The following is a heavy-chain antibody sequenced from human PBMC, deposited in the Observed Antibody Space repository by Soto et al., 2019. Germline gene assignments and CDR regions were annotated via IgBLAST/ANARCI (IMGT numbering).Heavy chain of an antibody. D-gene: IGHD7-27*01. J-gene: IGHJ4*02. CDR3: ARRGDWGSDEFDY. V-gene: IGHV4-59*08. CDR1: GGSISPYY. Sequence: QVQLQESGPGLVKPSETLSLTCTVSGGSISPYYWSWIRQPPGKGLEWIGYIYYTGSTSYNPSLKSRVTVTVDTFKNQFSLNLSSMTATDTAVYYCARRGDWGSDEFDYWGQGTLVTVSS. CDR2: IYYTGST.